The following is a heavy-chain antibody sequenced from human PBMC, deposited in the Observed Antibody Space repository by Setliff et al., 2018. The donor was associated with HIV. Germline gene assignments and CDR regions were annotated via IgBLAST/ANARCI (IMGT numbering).Heavy chain of an antibody. J-gene: IGHJ4*02. Sequence: GESLKISCVASGFIFSDRYMDWVRQAPGKGLEWIGRSRNKANSYSTEYAASVKGRFTISRDASKSSMYLQMNSLKSEDTAVYYCVGLRYYADGAWHGGDYWGQGSLVTVSS. CDR1: GFIFSDRY. V-gene: IGHV3-72*01. CDR2: SRNKANSYST. CDR3: VGLRYYADGAWHGGDY. D-gene: IGHD2-8*01.